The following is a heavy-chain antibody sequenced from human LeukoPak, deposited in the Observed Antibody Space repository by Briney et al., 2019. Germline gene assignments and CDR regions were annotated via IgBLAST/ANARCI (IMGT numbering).Heavy chain of an antibody. CDR3: AKGGMGIFDY. CDR1: GFTFSSYS. Sequence: PGGSLRLSCAASGFTFSSYSMNWVRQAPGKGLEWVSYISSSSSTIYYADSVKGRFTISRDNSKNTLYLQMNSLRAEDTAVYYCAKGGMGIFDYWGQGTLVTVSS. CDR2: ISSSSSTI. V-gene: IGHV3-48*01. D-gene: IGHD3-16*01. J-gene: IGHJ4*02.